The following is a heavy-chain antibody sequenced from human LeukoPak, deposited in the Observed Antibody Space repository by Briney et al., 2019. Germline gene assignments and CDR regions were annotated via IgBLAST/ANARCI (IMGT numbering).Heavy chain of an antibody. D-gene: IGHD1-26*01. Sequence: GGSLSLSCAASGFTFSSYSMNWVRQAPGKGLEWVSSIRSSSSYIYYADSVKGRFTVSRDNSNNRLYLQMSGLTAADTAVYYCAKDRSIGTYYTFDHWGQGTLVTVSS. CDR3: AKDRSIGTYYTFDH. V-gene: IGHV3-21*04. J-gene: IGHJ4*02. CDR1: GFTFSSYS. CDR2: IRSSSSYI.